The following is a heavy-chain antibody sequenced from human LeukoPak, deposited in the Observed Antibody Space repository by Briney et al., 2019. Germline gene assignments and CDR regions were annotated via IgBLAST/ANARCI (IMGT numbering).Heavy chain of an antibody. V-gene: IGHV3-7*03. J-gene: IGHJ4*02. CDR1: GFTFSSYW. CDR3: ARDNIVVVPAADFDY. CDR2: IKQDGSEK. D-gene: IGHD2-2*01. Sequence: GGSLRLSCAASGFTFSSYWMSWVRQAPGKGLEWVANIKQDGSEKYYVDSVKGRFTISRDNAKNSLYLQMNSLRAEDTAVYYCARDNIVVVPAADFDYWGQGTLATVSS.